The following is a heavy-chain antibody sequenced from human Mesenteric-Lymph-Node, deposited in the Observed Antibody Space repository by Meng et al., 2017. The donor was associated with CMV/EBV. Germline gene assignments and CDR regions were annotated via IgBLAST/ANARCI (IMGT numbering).Heavy chain of an antibody. CDR3: AKGLRYRYYFDY. D-gene: IGHD1-1*01. V-gene: IGHV3-23*01. Sequence: GESLKISCAASGFTFSSYAMSWVRQAPGKGLGWVSTISGSGGSTYYADSVKGRFTISRDNSKNTLYLQMNSLRAEDTAVYYCAKGLRYRYYFDYWGQGTLVTVSS. J-gene: IGHJ4*02. CDR2: ISGSGGST. CDR1: GFTFSSYA.